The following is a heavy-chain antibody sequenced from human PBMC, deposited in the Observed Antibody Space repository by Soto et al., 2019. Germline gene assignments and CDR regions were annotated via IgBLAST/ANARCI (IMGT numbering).Heavy chain of an antibody. J-gene: IGHJ4*02. CDR3: ARGGPTRPFCSGYYAGSSYQFDY. Sequence: PGESLKTSCKGSGYSFTSYWIGWVRQMPGKGLEWMGIIYPGDSDTRYSPSFQGQVTISADKSISTAYLQWSSLKASDTARYYCARGGPTRPFCSGYYAGSSYQFDYWGQGTPVA. V-gene: IGHV5-51*01. D-gene: IGHD3-3*01. CDR1: GYSFTSYW. CDR2: IYPGDSDT.